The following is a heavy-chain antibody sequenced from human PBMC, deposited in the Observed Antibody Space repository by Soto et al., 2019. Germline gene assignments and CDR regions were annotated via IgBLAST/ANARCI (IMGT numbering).Heavy chain of an antibody. CDR2: INTYNGNT. CDR3: AMVDVYVTPSPQDV. V-gene: IGHV1-18*01. J-gene: IGHJ6*02. Sequence: QVQLVQSGAEVKNPGASVKVSCKASGYTFTRYGIGWARQAPGQGLEWMGWINTYNGNTNYAQNVQGRVTLTTDTXXSPADMELRSLRSNDTAIYYCAMVDVYVTPSPQDVWGQGTTVIVSS. D-gene: IGHD3-16*01. CDR1: GYTFTRYG.